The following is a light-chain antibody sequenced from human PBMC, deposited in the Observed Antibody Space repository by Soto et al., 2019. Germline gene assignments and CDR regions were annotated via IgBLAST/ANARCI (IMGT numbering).Light chain of an antibody. CDR1: QIISSY. J-gene: IGKJ5*01. CDR3: QQSSNWPPIT. Sequence: GDKVTITCRASQIISSYLNWYQQKPGKAPKLLIYAASSLQSGVPSRFSGSGSGTDFTLTISCLQSEDFAVYYCQQSSNWPPITFGQGTRLEIK. CDR2: AAS. V-gene: IGKV1-39*01.